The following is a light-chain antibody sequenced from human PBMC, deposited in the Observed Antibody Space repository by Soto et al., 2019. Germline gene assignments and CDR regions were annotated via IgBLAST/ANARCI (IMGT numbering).Light chain of an antibody. Sequence: EIVMTQSPATLSVSPGERATLSCRASQSVSSNLAWYQQKPGQAPRLLIYGASTRATGIPARFSGSGSGTEFTLTISSLQSEDFAVYDCQQYNNWPQTFAQGTKVDIK. V-gene: IGKV3-15*01. CDR1: QSVSSN. J-gene: IGKJ1*01. CDR3: QQYNNWPQT. CDR2: GAS.